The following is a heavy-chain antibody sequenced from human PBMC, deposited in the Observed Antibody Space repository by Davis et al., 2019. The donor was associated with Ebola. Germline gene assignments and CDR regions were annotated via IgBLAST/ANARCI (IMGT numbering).Heavy chain of an antibody. D-gene: IGHD1-26*01. CDR2: ISSSSSTI. J-gene: IGHJ4*02. CDR3: ARDFAGGWELLYFDY. CDR1: GFTFSSYS. V-gene: IGHV3-48*02. Sequence: PGGSLRLSCAASGFTFSSYSMNWVRQAPGKGLEWVSYISSSSSTIYYADSVKGRFTISRDNAKNSLYLQMNSLRDEDTAVYYCARDFAGGWELLYFDYWGQGTLVTVSS.